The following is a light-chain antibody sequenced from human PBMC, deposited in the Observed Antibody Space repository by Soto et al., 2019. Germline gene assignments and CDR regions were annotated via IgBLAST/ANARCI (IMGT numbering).Light chain of an antibody. CDR2: GVS. CDR3: QHYDNSAALT. Sequence: EIVLTQSPGTLSLSPGESATLFCRASQTVSSSCLAWYQQKPGQAPRLLIYGVSSRATGIPDRFSGSGSGTDFTLTIIRLQPDDFAVYYCQHYDNSAALTFGGGTNVEIK. V-gene: IGKV3-20*01. CDR1: QTVSSSC. J-gene: IGKJ4*01.